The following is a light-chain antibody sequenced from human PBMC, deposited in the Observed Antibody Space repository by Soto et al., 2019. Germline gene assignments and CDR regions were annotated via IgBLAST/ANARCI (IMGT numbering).Light chain of an antibody. Sequence: EIVLTQSPATLSLSPGEGATLSCRASQSVSSYLAWYQQKPGQAPRLLIYDASNRATGIPARFSGSGSGTDFTLTISRLEPEDFAVYYCQQYGSSPFTFGQGTRLEIK. V-gene: IGKV3-20*01. CDR1: QSVSSY. J-gene: IGKJ5*01. CDR3: QQYGSSPFT. CDR2: DAS.